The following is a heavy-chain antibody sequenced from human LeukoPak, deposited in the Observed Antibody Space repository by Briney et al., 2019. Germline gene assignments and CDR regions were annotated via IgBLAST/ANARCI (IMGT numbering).Heavy chain of an antibody. V-gene: IGHV4-59*01. Sequence: SETLSLTCAVSGGSISSYYWSWIRQPPGKGLEWIAYLFYSGSTDYNPSLESRVTISVDTSKNQFSLKLRSVTAADTAVYYCATVAVIRGVTYFDYWGQGTLVTVSS. CDR2: LFYSGST. J-gene: IGHJ4*02. CDR3: ATVAVIRGVTYFDY. D-gene: IGHD3-10*01. CDR1: GGSISSYY.